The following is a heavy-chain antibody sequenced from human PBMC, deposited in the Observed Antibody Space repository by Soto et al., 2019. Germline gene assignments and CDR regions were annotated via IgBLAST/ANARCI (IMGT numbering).Heavy chain of an antibody. Sequence: QVQLQESGPGLVKPSETLSLTCTVSGGSISSYFWNWIRQPPGKGLEWIGYVYYSGSTNYNPSLKSRVTISVDMSKNQFSLKLSSVTAADTAVYYCARPTYGDYGMDVWGQGTTVTVSS. CDR2: VYYSGST. CDR1: GGSISSYF. V-gene: IGHV4-59*01. CDR3: ARPTYGDYGMDV. D-gene: IGHD4-17*01. J-gene: IGHJ6*02.